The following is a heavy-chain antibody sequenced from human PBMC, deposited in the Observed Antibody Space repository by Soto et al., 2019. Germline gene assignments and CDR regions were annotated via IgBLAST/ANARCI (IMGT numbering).Heavy chain of an antibody. CDR2: IYYSGST. CDR3: ARRSRMNTVTGDY. J-gene: IGHJ4*02. D-gene: IGHD4-17*01. Sequence: SETLSLTCTVSGGSISSGDYYWSWIRQPPGKGLEWIGYIYYSGSTYYNPSLKSRVTISVDTSKNQFSLKLSSVTAADTAVYYCARRSRMNTVTGDYWGQGTLVTVSS. CDR1: GGSISSGDYY. V-gene: IGHV4-30-4*01.